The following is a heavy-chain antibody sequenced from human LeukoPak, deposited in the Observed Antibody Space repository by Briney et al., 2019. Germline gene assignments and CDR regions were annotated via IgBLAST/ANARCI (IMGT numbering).Heavy chain of an antibody. V-gene: IGHV3-72*01. Sequence: GGSLRLSCAASGFTFSDHYMDWVRQAPGKGLEWVGRTRNKANSYTTAYAASVKGRCTISRDDSKNSLYLQMNSLKTEDTAVYYCAAIAARPGLDYWGQGTLVTVSS. D-gene: IGHD6-6*01. CDR2: TRNKANSYTT. CDR1: GFTFSDHY. CDR3: AAIAARPGLDY. J-gene: IGHJ4*02.